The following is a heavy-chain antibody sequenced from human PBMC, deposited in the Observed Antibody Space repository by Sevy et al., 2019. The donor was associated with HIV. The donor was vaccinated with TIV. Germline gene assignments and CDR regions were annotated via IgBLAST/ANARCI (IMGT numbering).Heavy chain of an antibody. CDR2: IYFTGNT. V-gene: IGHV4-59*01. Sequence: SETLSLTCSVSGGSISSYFWTWVRQSPGKGLEWIGNIYFTGNTDYSPSLKSRVTLSLDTSQSQFSLTLKSVTTAGTAIYFCARDSTTRPGVLDYWGQGTLVTVSS. J-gene: IGHJ4*02. D-gene: IGHD1-1*01. CDR1: GGSISSYF. CDR3: ARDSTTRPGVLDY.